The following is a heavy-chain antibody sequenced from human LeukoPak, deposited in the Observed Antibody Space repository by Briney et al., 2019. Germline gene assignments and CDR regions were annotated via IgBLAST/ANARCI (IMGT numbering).Heavy chain of an antibody. V-gene: IGHV3-74*03. CDR3: ARASYSSGWYGWGHFDY. Sequence: GGSLRLSCSTSGFTFRSYSMHWVRQAPAKGLVWVSRIKTDGVTTTYAASVKGRFTIARDTSRNTRYLQLDSLRAEDTAVYYCARASYSSGWYGWGHFDYWGQGTLVTVSS. CDR2: IKTDGVTT. J-gene: IGHJ4*02. D-gene: IGHD6-19*01. CDR1: GFTFRSYS.